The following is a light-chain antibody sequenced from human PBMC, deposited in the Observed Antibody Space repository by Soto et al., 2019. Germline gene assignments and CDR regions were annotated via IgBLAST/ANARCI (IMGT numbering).Light chain of an antibody. V-gene: IGLV2-23*02. CDR2: EVT. J-gene: IGLJ1*01. Sequence: QSVLTQPASVSGSPGQSITISCTGTSRDVGGYNFVSWYQQHPGKAPKLLVHEVTKRPSEISIRFSGSKSGNTASLTISGLQAEDEADYYCCSDAGSGVYVFGTGTKVTVL. CDR3: CSDAGSGVYV. CDR1: SRDVGGYNF.